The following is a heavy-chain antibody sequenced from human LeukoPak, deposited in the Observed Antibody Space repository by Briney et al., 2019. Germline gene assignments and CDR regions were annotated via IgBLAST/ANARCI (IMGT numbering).Heavy chain of an antibody. CDR3: ARHSGSSGGAFDI. CDR2: MHYSESP. D-gene: IGHD1-26*01. J-gene: IGHJ3*02. Sequence: KPSETLSLTCAVSGGSVTTYYWSWIRQPPGKGLEWIGYMHYSESPNYNPSLQSRVTISIDTSKNQLSLMLSSVTAADTAVYYCARHSGSSGGAFDIWGQGTMVTVSS. V-gene: IGHV4-59*08. CDR1: GGSVTTYY.